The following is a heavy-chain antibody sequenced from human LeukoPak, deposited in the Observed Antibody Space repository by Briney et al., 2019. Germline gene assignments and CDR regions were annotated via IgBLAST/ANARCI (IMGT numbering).Heavy chain of an antibody. CDR1: GFTLSSYA. J-gene: IGHJ4*02. D-gene: IGHD3-22*01. Sequence: PGGSLRLSCAASGFTLSSYAVSWVRQAPGKGLEWVSAISGSGGSTYYADSVKGRFTISRDNSKNTLYLQMNSLRAEDTAVYYCASRDNYYDSSGYYVYWGQGTLVTVSS. CDR2: ISGSGGST. V-gene: IGHV3-23*01. CDR3: ASRDNYYDSSGYYVY.